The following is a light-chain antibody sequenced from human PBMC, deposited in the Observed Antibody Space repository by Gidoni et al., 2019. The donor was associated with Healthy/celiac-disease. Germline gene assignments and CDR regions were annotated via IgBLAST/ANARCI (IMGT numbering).Light chain of an antibody. Sequence: EIVMTQSPATLSVSPGERATLSCRASQCVSSNLAWYQQKPGQAPRLLIYGASTRATGIPARFSGSGSGTEFTLTISSLQSEDFAVYYCQQYNNWPRSFGQGTKLEI. CDR3: QQYNNWPRS. J-gene: IGKJ2*03. CDR2: GAS. CDR1: QCVSSN. V-gene: IGKV3-15*01.